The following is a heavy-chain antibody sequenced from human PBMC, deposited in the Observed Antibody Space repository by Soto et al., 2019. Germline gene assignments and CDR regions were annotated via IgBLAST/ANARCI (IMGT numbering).Heavy chain of an antibody. V-gene: IGHV4-4*07. CDR2: IYTSGST. CDR1: GGSISSYY. D-gene: IGHD5-12*01. CDR3: ERDATDIVGTCYFDY. J-gene: IGHJ4*02. Sequence: PSETLSLTCTVSGGSISSYYWSWIRQPAGKGLEWIGRIYTSGSTNYNPSLKSRVTISVDTSKNQFSLKLSSVTAADTAVNYCERDATDIVGTCYFDYWGQGTLVTVSS.